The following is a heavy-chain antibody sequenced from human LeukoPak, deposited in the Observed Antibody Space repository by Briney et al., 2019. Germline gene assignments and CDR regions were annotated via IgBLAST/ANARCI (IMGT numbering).Heavy chain of an antibody. Sequence: TGGSLRLSCAASGFSFSDYYMVWIRQAPGKGPEWLSVISSSGSNTNYADSVRGRFTVSRDNAKNSLSLQMNRLRPEDSAVYYCARADSSSWFDYWGQGTLVTVSS. D-gene: IGHD6-13*01. J-gene: IGHJ4*02. CDR3: ARADSSSWFDY. CDR2: ISSSGSNT. V-gene: IGHV3-11*05. CDR1: GFSFSDYY.